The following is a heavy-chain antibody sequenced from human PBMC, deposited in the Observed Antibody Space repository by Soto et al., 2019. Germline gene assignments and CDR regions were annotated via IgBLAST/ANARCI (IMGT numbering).Heavy chain of an antibody. CDR3: TRGASGYGNFDS. D-gene: IGHD5-12*01. CDR1: GFTFSSHW. CDR2: VSGDGSVT. J-gene: IGHJ4*02. Sequence: GGSLRLSCVASGFTFSSHWMHWVRLAPGKGLVWVSRVSGDGSVTNYADSVEGRFTISRDNAKNTLYLQMNSLRDEDTAVYFCTRGASGYGNFDSWGQGTLGTVSS. V-gene: IGHV3-74*01.